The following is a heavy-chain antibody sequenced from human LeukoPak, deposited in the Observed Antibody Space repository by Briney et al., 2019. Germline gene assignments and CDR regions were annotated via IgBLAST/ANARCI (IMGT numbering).Heavy chain of an antibody. Sequence: PGGSLRLSCAASGFTFSSYWMSWVRQAPGKGREGVDKIKQGGSEKYYVDSVKGRFTISRDNAKNPLYLLINSRRAEDTASYYCWRAPGTYYTTWADYWGERTLVTVSS. V-gene: IGHV3-7*01. J-gene: IGHJ4*02. CDR2: IKQGGSEK. D-gene: IGHD1-26*01. CDR3: WRAPGTYYTTWADY. CDR1: GFTFSSYW.